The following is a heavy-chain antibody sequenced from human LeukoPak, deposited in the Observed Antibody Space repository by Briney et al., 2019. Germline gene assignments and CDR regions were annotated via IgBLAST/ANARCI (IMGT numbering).Heavy chain of an antibody. D-gene: IGHD3-3*01. CDR3: ARGRRNDFWSGYQGNWFDP. CDR1: GGSISSYY. V-gene: IGHV4-59*12. CDR2: IYYSGST. Sequence: PSETLSLTCTVSGGSISSYYWSWIRQPPGKGLEWIGYIYYSGSTNYNPSLKSRVTISVDTSKNQFSLKLSSVTAADTAVYYCARGRRNDFWSGYQGNWFDPWGQGTLVTVSS. J-gene: IGHJ5*02.